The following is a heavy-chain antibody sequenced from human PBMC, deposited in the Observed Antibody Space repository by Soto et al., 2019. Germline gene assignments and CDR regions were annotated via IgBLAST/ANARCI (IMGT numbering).Heavy chain of an antibody. V-gene: IGHV4-4*02. Sequence: QVQLQESGPGLVKPSGTLSLTCAVSGGSISSSNWWTWVRQPPGKGLEWIGEIYHSGSTNYNPSLTSRFTITVDKSKNQFSLTLSSVTAADTAVYYCARSYYYASGGHFDSWGQGTLVTVSS. J-gene: IGHJ4*02. CDR3: ARSYYYASGGHFDS. D-gene: IGHD3-10*01. CDR1: GGSISSSNW. CDR2: IYHSGST.